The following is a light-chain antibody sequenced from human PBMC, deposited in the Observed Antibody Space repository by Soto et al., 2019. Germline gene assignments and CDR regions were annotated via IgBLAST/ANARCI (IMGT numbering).Light chain of an antibody. Sequence: QSVLTQPASVSGSPGHSITVSCTGTSNDVGAYNYVSWYQQHPGTAPKLMIYDVSNRPSGVSNRFSGSKSGNTASLTISGLQAEDEADYYCTSYTSSRTYVFGTGTKVTVL. V-gene: IGLV2-14*03. CDR2: DVS. CDR3: TSYTSSRTYV. CDR1: SNDVGAYNY. J-gene: IGLJ1*01.